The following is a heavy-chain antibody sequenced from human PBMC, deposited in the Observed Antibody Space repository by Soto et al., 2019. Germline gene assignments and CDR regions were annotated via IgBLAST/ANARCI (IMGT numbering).Heavy chain of an antibody. CDR1: GFTVRSNY. Sequence: EVQLVESGGGLVQPGGSLRLSCAASGFTVRSNYMSWVRQAPGKGLEWVSVIYSGGSTYYADSVKGRFTISRHNSKNTLYLQMNSLRAEDTAVYYCARLWFGESTNRYFDLWGRGTLVTVSS. V-gene: IGHV3-53*04. D-gene: IGHD3-10*01. CDR3: ARLWFGESTNRYFDL. J-gene: IGHJ2*01. CDR2: IYSGGST.